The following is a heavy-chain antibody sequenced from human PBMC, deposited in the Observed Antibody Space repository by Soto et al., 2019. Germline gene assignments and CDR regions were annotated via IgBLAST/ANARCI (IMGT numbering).Heavy chain of an antibody. J-gene: IGHJ5*02. V-gene: IGHV4-4*07. Sequence: SETLSLTCIVSGGSISEKYWNWVRQPPGKGLEWIGLIFANGHTDYNPSLKSRVTMSVDASKSQFSLRLTSMTAADTAVYYCVASLAASGLNWLDPWGRGTLVTVSS. D-gene: IGHD6-13*01. CDR3: VASLAASGLNWLDP. CDR1: GGSISEKY. CDR2: IFANGHT.